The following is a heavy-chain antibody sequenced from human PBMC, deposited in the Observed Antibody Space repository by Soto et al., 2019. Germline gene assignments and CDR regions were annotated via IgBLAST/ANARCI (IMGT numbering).Heavy chain of an antibody. CDR1: GYTFSNYG. CDR2: ISLYSDGT. Sequence: ASVKVSCKASGYTFSNYGITWVRQAPGQPLEWLGWISLYSDGTNYAQKFQGRVSMTTDTSTTTAYMELRSLRPDDTAVYYCARVVPGAEAWFGPWGQGTLVTVSS. CDR3: ARVVPGAEAWFGP. D-gene: IGHD2-2*01. J-gene: IGHJ5*02. V-gene: IGHV1-18*01.